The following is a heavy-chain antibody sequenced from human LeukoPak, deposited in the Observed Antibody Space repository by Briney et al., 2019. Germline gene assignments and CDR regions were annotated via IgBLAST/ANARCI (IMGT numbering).Heavy chain of an antibody. CDR3: AANSGSRAVLRI. CDR2: INPNRGGT. Sequence: GASVKVSCKASGFTFTCYYVHWVRQAPGQGLEWMGRINPNRGGTNYAQTFQDRVIMTRDTSINTVYLELSGLTSDDTAVYHCAANSGSRAVLRIWGQGTLVTVSS. CDR1: GFTFTCYY. D-gene: IGHD3-10*01. J-gene: IGHJ4*02. V-gene: IGHV1-2*06.